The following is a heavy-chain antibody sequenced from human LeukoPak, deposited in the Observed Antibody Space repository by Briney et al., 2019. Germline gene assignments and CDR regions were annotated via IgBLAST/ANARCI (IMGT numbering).Heavy chain of an antibody. CDR1: GYTFTTYG. CDR2: ISGYNGNT. CDR3: ARDTVEMDTNDAFDI. Sequence: ASVKVSCKASGYTFTTYGISWVRQAPGQGLEWMGWISGYNGNTNYAQKLQGRVTMTTDTSTSTAYMELRSLRSDDTAVYYCARDTVEMDTNDAFDIWGQGTMVTVSS. V-gene: IGHV1-18*01. D-gene: IGHD5-24*01. J-gene: IGHJ3*02.